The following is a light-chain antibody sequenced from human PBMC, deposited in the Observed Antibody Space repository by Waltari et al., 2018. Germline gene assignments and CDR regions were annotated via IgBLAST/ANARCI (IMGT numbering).Light chain of an antibody. CDR2: GVS. CDR1: SSDVGGYDY. Sequence: QSALTQPASVSGSPGQSITISCTGTSSDVGGYDYVSWYQPHPGKAPILIIYGVSSRPSGISIRFSGSKSGNTASLTISGLQAEDEADYYCSSYASSATHVFGTGTKVTVL. V-gene: IGLV2-14*03. J-gene: IGLJ1*01. CDR3: SSYASSATHV.